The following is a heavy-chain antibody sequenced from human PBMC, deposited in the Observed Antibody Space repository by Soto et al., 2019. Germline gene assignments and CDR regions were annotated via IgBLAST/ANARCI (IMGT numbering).Heavy chain of an antibody. D-gene: IGHD5-18*01. CDR2: IYPGGNT. V-gene: IGHV3-53*01. J-gene: IGHJ4*02. CDR3: ARGVDTAKAGY. Sequence: VQLVESGGDLIQPGGSLRLSCAASGFTVSSNHMTWVRQAPGRGPEWVSTIYPGGNTYYADSVKGRFTISRDNSKNMLYLQMNNLRAEDTAVYYCARGVDTAKAGYWGQGTLVTVSS. CDR1: GFTVSSNH.